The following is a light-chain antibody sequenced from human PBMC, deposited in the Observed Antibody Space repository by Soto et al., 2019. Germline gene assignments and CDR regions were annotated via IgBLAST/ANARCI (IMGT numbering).Light chain of an antibody. CDR2: GAS. CDR1: QSVRSD. V-gene: IGKV3-15*01. Sequence: ELVMTQSPATLSVSPGERATLSCRASQSVRSDVAWYQQNPGQAPRLLIYGASTRATGVPVRFSGSGSGTEFTLTISSLQSEDFAVYYCQQYYTWPPYTFGQGTKLEIK. CDR3: QQYYTWPPYT. J-gene: IGKJ2*01.